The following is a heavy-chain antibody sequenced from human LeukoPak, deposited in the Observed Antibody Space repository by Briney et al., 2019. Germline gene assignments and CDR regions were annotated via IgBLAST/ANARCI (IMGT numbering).Heavy chain of an antibody. J-gene: IGHJ4*02. Sequence: ASLKVSCKASGYTFTGYYMHWVRQAPGQGLAWMGWIDPNSGGTNYAQKFQGRVTMTRDTSVSTVYMELSSLRSDDTAVYYCASDRGGSSWYLDYWGQGTLVTVSS. CDR3: ASDRGGSSWYLDY. CDR1: GYTFTGYY. V-gene: IGHV1-2*02. CDR2: IDPNSGGT. D-gene: IGHD6-13*01.